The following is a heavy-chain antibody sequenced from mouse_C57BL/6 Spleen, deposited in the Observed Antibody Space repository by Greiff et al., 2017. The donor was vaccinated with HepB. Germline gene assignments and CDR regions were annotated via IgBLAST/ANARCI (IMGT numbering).Heavy chain of an antibody. V-gene: IGHV1-76*01. J-gene: IGHJ1*03. Sequence: QVQLKESGAELVRPGASVKLSCKASGYTFTDYYINWVNQRPGQGLEWIARIYPGSGNSYYNEKFKGKATLTAEKSSSTAYMQLSSLTSEDSAVYFCARRGSYGFDVWGTGTTVTVSS. CDR2: IYPGSGNS. D-gene: IGHD1-1*02. CDR3: ARRGSYGFDV. CDR1: GYTFTDYY.